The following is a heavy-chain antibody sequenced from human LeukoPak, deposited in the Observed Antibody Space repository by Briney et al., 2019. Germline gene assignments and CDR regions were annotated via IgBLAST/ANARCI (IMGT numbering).Heavy chain of an antibody. V-gene: IGHV3-64D*06. CDR1: GFTFNSYP. CDR2: ISRNGGST. CDR3: AREGYDILTGYSLRAFDY. J-gene: IGHJ4*02. D-gene: IGHD3-9*01. Sequence: GGSLRLSCSASGFTFNSYPVHWVRQAPGKGLEYVSGISRNGGSTYYADSVKGRFTISRDNSKNTLYLQMSSLRAEDTAVYYCAREGYDILTGYSLRAFDYWGQGTLVTVSS.